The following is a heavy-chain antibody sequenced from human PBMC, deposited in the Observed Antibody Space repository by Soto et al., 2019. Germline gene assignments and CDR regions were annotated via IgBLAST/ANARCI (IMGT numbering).Heavy chain of an antibody. Sequence: SETLSLTCTVSGGSISSYYWSWIRQPPGKGLEWIGYIYYSGSTNYNPSLKSRVTISVDTSKNQFSLKLSSVTAADTAVYYCARSGRGARTGPDDAFDIWGQGTMVTVSS. CDR3: ARSGRGARTGPDDAFDI. CDR2: IYYSGST. D-gene: IGHD3-10*01. CDR1: GGSISSYY. V-gene: IGHV4-59*01. J-gene: IGHJ3*02.